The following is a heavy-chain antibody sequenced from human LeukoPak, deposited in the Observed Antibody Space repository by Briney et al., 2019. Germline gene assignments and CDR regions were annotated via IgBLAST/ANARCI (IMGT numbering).Heavy chain of an antibody. J-gene: IGHJ4*02. D-gene: IGHD3-10*01. CDR3: ARGGMVRRIINEKHFDY. CDR1: GGTFSSYA. Sequence: ASVKVSCKASGGTFSSYAISWVRQAPGQGLEWMGGIIPIYGTANYAQKFQGRVTITADESTSKAYMELSSLRSEDTAVYYCARGGMVRRIINEKHFDYWGQGTLVTVSS. V-gene: IGHV1-69*01. CDR2: IIPIYGTA.